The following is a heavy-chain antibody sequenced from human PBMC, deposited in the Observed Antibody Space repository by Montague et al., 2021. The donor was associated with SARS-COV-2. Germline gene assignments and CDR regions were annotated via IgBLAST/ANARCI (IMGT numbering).Heavy chain of an antibody. CDR3: ARGYQLRFLEWSSRQSTFDY. D-gene: IGHD3-3*01. J-gene: IGHJ4*02. CDR1: GGSFSGYY. CDR2: MNHSGST. Sequence: SETLSLTCAVYGGSFSGYYWSWIRQPPGKGLEWIGEMNHSGSTNXNPSLKSRVTISVDTSKNQFSLKLSSVTAADTAVYYCARGYQLRFLEWSSRQSTFDYWGQGTLITVSS. V-gene: IGHV4-34*01.